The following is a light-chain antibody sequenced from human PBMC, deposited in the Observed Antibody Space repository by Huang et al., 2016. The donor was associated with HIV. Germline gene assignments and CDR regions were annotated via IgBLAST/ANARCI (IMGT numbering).Light chain of an antibody. V-gene: IGKV3-15*01. CDR2: GAS. CDR1: QSVNNN. Sequence: VLTQSPVTLSVSPGDNATLSCRASQSVNNNFAWYQQRPGQAPSLLIYGASPRGIGVPDRFTGSASGTQFTLTITSLQSEDFTVYYCQQYNIWPYTFGQGTKLEIK. J-gene: IGKJ2*01. CDR3: QQYNIWPYT.